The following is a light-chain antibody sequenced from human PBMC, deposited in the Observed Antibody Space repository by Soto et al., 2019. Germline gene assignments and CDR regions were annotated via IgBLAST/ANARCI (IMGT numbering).Light chain of an antibody. J-gene: IGLJ2*01. CDR2: EVS. V-gene: IGLV2-14*01. CDR3: SSFTSSNTVV. Sequence: SALTQPASVSGSPGQSITISCTGTSSDVGAYNYVSWYQQHPGKAPKLMISEVSKRPSGVSNRFSGSKSVNTASLTIFGLQDEDEAHYYCSSFTSSNTVVFGGGTKLTVL. CDR1: SSDVGAYNY.